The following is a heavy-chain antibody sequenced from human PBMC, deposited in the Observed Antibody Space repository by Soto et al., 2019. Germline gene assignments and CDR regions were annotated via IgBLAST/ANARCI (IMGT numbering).Heavy chain of an antibody. V-gene: IGHV1-69*01. CDR2: IIPIFGTA. Sequence: QVQVVQSGAEVRRPGSSVKVSCKASGGTFGRYAITWVRQAPGQGLEWMGGIIPIFGTADYAQKFQGRVTITADESTSTVYMELSSLRSEDTAVYYCARDSRSDCGGDCFVYSSDYWGQGTLVTVSS. D-gene: IGHD2-21*02. CDR3: ARDSRSDCGGDCFVYSSDY. J-gene: IGHJ4*02. CDR1: GGTFGRYA.